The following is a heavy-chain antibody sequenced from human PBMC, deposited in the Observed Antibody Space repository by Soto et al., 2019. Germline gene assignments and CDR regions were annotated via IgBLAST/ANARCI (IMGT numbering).Heavy chain of an antibody. D-gene: IGHD3-10*01. CDR3: ARGSKDSYPGSRIFDF. V-gene: IGHV3-23*01. CDR2: ISGHDDST. CDR1: GFILGSFG. Sequence: EVQLLESGGDLVQPGGSLRLSCAASGFILGSFGMNWVRQPPGKGLEWVSTISGHDDSTYYADSVKGRFTISRDNSKNTLYLQMDSLTAEDTALYYCARGSKDSYPGSRIFDFWGRGTLVTVSS. J-gene: IGHJ4*02.